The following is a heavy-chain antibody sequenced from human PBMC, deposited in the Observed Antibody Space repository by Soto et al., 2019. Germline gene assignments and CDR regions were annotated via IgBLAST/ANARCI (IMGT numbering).Heavy chain of an antibody. CDR2: IYYSGST. V-gene: IGHV4-4*02. CDR1: GASIGTSNW. J-gene: IGHJ5*02. D-gene: IGHD6-13*01. CDR3: ARHQSHSSSYVDP. Sequence: TLSLTCAVSGASIGTSNWWSWVRQSPGKGLEWIGNIYYSGSTYYNPSLKSRVTISVDTSKNQFSLKLSSVTAADTAVYYCARHQSHSSSYVDPWGQGTLVTVSS.